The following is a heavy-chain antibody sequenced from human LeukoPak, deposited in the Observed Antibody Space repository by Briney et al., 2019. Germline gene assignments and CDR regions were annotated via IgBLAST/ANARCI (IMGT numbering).Heavy chain of an antibody. D-gene: IGHD5-24*01. CDR2: LSGSGSST. CDR3: AKVGVATIVGVIGY. Sequence: GGSLRLSCAASGFTFSSYDMSWVRHAPGKGLECVSTLSGSGSSTYYAESVKGRFTISRDNSKNTLYLQMNSLRAEDTAVYYCAKVGVATIVGVIGYWGQGALVTVSS. CDR1: GFTFSSYD. J-gene: IGHJ4*02. V-gene: IGHV3-23*01.